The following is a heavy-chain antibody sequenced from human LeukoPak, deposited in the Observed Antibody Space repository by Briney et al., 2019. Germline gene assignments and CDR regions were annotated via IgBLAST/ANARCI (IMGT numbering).Heavy chain of an antibody. Sequence: GGSLRLSCAASRFTFSSYEMNWVRQAPGKGLEWVSYISHSGRTMYYADSVKGRFTISRDNAKNSLYLQMNSLRAGDTAVYYCARDSIVRGNIGNDMDVWGKGTTVTVSS. D-gene: IGHD2-8*01. CDR3: ARDSIVRGNIGNDMDV. CDR2: ISHSGRTM. CDR1: RFTFSSYE. J-gene: IGHJ6*03. V-gene: IGHV3-48*03.